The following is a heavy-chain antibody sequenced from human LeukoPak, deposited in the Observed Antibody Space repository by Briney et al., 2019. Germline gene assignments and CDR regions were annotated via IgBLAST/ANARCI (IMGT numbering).Heavy chain of an antibody. V-gene: IGHV4-39*07. J-gene: IGHJ3*02. D-gene: IGHD5-18*01. Sequence: KSRVTISVDTSKNQFSLKLSPVTAADTAVYYCARDVCSYGWEASGAFDIWGQGTMVTVSS. CDR3: ARDVCSYGWEASGAFDI.